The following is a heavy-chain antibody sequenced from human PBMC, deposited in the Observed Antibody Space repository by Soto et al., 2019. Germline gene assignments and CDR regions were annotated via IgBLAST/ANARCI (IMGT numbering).Heavy chain of an antibody. V-gene: IGHV3-23*01. J-gene: IGHJ4*02. Sequence: PGGSLRLSCAASGFTFSNYAMSWVRQAPGKGLEWVSIISGSGGSTYYADSVKGRFTVSRDNSKNTLYLQMNSLRAEDTAVYYFAKDHSSRYYPFVYWGQGTLVTVSS. CDR3: AKDHSSRYYPFVY. CDR2: ISGSGGST. D-gene: IGHD3-22*01. CDR1: GFTFSNYA.